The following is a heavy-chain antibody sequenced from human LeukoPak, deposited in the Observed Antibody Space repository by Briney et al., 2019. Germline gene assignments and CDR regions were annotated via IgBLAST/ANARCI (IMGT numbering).Heavy chain of an antibody. CDR2: IYFRGGT. J-gene: IGHJ4*02. V-gene: IGHV4-39*01. CDR3: VRHVAMGSPLYD. CDR1: GASISSSYY. D-gene: IGHD2-15*01. Sequence: PSETLSLTCTVSGASISSSYYWGWIRQSPGKGLVWIASIYFRGGTYYKPSLKSRVTISGDTTTNVCSLKLTSVAAAETAVYYCVRHVAMGSPLYDWGQGTLVTVSA.